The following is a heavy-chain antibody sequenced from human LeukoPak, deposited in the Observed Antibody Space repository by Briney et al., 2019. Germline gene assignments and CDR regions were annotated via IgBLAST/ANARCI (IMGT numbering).Heavy chain of an antibody. Sequence: ASVKVSCKASGGTFSSYAISWVRQAPGQGLEWMGRIIPILGIANYAQKFQGRVTITADKSTSTAYMELSSLRSEDTAVYYCARVPFEASGSYNDYYYYGMDVWGQGTTVTVSS. CDR1: GGTFSSYA. CDR3: ARVPFEASGSYNDYYYYGMDV. V-gene: IGHV1-69*04. J-gene: IGHJ6*02. D-gene: IGHD1-26*01. CDR2: IIPILGIA.